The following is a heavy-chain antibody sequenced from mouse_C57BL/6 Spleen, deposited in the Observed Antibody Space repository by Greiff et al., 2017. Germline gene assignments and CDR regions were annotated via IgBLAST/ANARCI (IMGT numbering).Heavy chain of an antibody. CDR2: IWWNDDK. CDR3: AQIPIYYGNSYWYFDV. Sequence: QVTLKESGPGILQPSQTLSLTCSFSGLSLSTSNMGIGWIRQPSGKGLEWLAHIWWNDDKYYNPSLKSRLTISKDTSNNQVFLKITSVDTADTATYDCAQIPIYYGNSYWYFDVWGTGTTVTVSS. V-gene: IGHV8-5*01. J-gene: IGHJ1*03. D-gene: IGHD2-1*01. CDR1: GLSLSTSNMG.